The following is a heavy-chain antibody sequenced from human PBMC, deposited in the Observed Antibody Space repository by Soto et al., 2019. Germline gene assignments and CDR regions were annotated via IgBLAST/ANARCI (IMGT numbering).Heavy chain of an antibody. Sequence: SETLSLTCTVSGGSVSSGSYYWSWIRQPPGKGLEWIGYIYYSGSTNCNPSLKSRVTISVDTSKNQSSLKLSSVTAVDTAVYYCARRAVAAAKINWFDPWGQGTLVTVSS. CDR1: GGSVSSGSYY. CDR2: IYYSGST. V-gene: IGHV4-61*01. CDR3: ARRAVAAAKINWFDP. J-gene: IGHJ5*02. D-gene: IGHD2-15*01.